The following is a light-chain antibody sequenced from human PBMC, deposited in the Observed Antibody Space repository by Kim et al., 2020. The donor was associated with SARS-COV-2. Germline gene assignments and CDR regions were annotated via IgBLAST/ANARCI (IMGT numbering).Light chain of an antibody. J-gene: IGLJ2*01. CDR2: AVS. CDR1: SNVVGDYNY. Sequence: PEQSSIISCTGTSNVVGDYNYVSWYQQHPGKAPKLMIYAVSNRPSGVPARFSGSKSGNAASLTISGLQPEDEADYYCCSYAGSYTVFGGGTQLTVL. CDR3: CSYAGSYTV. V-gene: IGLV2-11*03.